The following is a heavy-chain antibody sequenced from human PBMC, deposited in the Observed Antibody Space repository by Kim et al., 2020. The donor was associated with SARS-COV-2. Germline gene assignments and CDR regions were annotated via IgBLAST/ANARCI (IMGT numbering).Heavy chain of an antibody. CDR2: IYHIGST. Sequence: SETLSLTCTVSGGSIRSGVYYWSWIRQHPGKGLEWIGYIYHIGSTYYNPSLKSRVNISLDTSKNQFSLRLTSVTAADTAVYYCASLDYGSGNYRYGMDVWGQGTTVIVSS. CDR3: ASLDYGSGNYRYGMDV. V-gene: IGHV4-31*03. J-gene: IGHJ6*02. D-gene: IGHD3-10*01. CDR1: GGSIRSGVYY.